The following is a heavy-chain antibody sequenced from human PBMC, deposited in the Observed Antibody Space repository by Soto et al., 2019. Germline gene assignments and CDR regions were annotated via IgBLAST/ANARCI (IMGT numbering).Heavy chain of an antibody. CDR2: IWYDGSNK. J-gene: IGHJ6*02. CDR3: ARDLGTYYDYVWGSYRPGMDV. V-gene: IGHV3-33*01. D-gene: IGHD3-16*02. CDR1: GFTFSSYG. Sequence: PGGSLRLSCAASGFTFSSYGMHWVRQAPGKGLEWVAVIWYDGSNKYYADSVKGRFTISRDNSKNTLYLQMNSLRAEDTAVYYFARDLGTYYDYVWGSYRPGMDVWGQGTTVTVSS.